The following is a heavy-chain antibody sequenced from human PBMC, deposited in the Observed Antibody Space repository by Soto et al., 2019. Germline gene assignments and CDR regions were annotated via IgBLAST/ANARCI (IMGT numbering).Heavy chain of an antibody. V-gene: IGHV3-23*01. CDR1: GLNFSSYA. CDR2: ISGSGGST. Sequence: PGGSQSLSCAASGLNFSSYAMSWVRQAPGKGLEWVSAISGSGGSTYYADSVKGRFTISRDNSKNTLYLQMNSLRAEDTALYYCAKSDSGYYYLFGYGGQGTMVTVSS. J-gene: IGHJ3*01. D-gene: IGHD3-22*01. CDR3: AKSDSGYYYLFGY.